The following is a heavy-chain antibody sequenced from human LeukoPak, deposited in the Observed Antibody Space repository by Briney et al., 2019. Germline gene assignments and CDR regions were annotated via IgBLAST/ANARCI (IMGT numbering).Heavy chain of an antibody. V-gene: IGHV3-74*01. J-gene: IGHJ4*02. CDR3: AKVPFVVVTAIPPDY. CDR1: GFSFSSSW. CDR2: INSDGSST. Sequence: GGSLRLSCAASGFSFSSSWMHWVRQGPGKGLVWVSRINSDGSSTIYADSVKGRFTISRDTAKNTLYLQMNSLRAEDTAVYYCAKVPFVVVTAIPPDYWGQGTLVTVSS. D-gene: IGHD2-21*02.